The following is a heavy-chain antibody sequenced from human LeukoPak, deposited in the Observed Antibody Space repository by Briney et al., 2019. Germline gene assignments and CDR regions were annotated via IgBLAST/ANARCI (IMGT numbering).Heavy chain of an antibody. CDR1: GFTLSSYG. V-gene: IGHV3-30*02. J-gene: IGHJ5*02. CDR3: ARGTVGDYNLFDL. CDR2: IRYDGSKK. D-gene: IGHD3-16*01. Sequence: PGGSLRLSCAASGFTLSSYGMHWVRQAPGKGLEWVAFIRYDGSKKYYADSVKGRFTISRDNVKNTLYLQMNSLSGEDTAVYYCARGTVGDYNLFDLWGQGTLVTVSS.